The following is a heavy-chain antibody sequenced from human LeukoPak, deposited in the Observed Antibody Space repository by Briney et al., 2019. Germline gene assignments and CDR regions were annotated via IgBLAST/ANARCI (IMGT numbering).Heavy chain of an antibody. V-gene: IGHV3-30*02. D-gene: IGHD7-27*01. J-gene: IGHJ3*02. CDR3: AKDMVGWGSWNAFDI. CDR2: IRYDGSNK. CDR1: GFTFSSYG. Sequence: PGGSLRLSCAASGFTFSSYGMHWVRQAPGKGLEWVAFIRYDGSNKYYADSVKGRFTVSRDNSKNTLYLQMNSLRAEDTAVYYCAKDMVGWGSWNAFDIWGQGTMVTVSS.